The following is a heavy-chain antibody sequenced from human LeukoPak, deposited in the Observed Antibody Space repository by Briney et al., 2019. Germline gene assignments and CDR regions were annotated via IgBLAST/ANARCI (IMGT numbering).Heavy chain of an antibody. CDR2: ISSSGSTI. CDR1: GFTFSDYY. Sequence: GGSLRLSCAASGFTFSDYYMSWIRQAPGKGLGWVSYISSSGSTIYYADSVKGRFTISRDNAKNSLYLQMNSLRAEDTAVYYCAKAYGDYGLDYYGMDVWGQGTTITVSS. CDR3: AKAYGDYGLDYYGMDV. D-gene: IGHD4-17*01. V-gene: IGHV3-11*04. J-gene: IGHJ6*02.